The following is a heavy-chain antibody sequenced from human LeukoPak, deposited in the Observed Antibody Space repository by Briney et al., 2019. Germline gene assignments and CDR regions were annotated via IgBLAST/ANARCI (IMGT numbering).Heavy chain of an antibody. Sequence: PGGSLRLSCAASGFTFNNYWMTWFRQAPGKGLEWVANKKQDGTEIYYVDSVRGRFIISRDNAENSLYLQMNSLRVEDTAVYYCARTPDGADYWGQGTLVTVSS. CDR3: ARTPDGADY. D-gene: IGHD3-10*01. CDR2: KKQDGTEI. CDR1: GFTFNNYW. J-gene: IGHJ4*02. V-gene: IGHV3-7*01.